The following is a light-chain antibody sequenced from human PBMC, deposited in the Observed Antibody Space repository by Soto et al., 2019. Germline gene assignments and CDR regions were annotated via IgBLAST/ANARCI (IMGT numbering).Light chain of an antibody. CDR1: SGHSSYI. J-gene: IGLJ3*02. V-gene: IGLV4-60*02. CDR3: ETWDSNTRV. Sequence: QPVLTQSSSASASLGSSVKLTCTLSSGHSSYIIAWHQQQPGKAPRYLMKLEGSGSYNKGSGVPDRFSGSSSGADRYLTFSNLPFEDEADYYCETWDSNTRVFGGGTKVTVL. CDR2: LEGSGSY.